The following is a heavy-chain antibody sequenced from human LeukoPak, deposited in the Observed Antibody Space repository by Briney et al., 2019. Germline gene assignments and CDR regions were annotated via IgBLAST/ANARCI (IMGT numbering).Heavy chain of an antibody. Sequence: PETLSLTCIVSGGSITSYSSNWIRQSPGKGLEWVGYISHSGTTSYNSYPRSRVTISVDTSKNQLSLKLTSVAAADTAVYYCARWDDSAWAFGNWGPGTLVTVSS. D-gene: IGHD6-19*01. J-gene: IGHJ4*02. CDR2: ISHSGTT. CDR1: GGSITSYS. CDR3: ARWDDSAWAFGN. V-gene: IGHV4-59*12.